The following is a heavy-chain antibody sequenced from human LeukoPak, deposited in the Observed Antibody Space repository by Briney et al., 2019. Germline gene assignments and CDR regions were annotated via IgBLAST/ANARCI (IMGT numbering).Heavy chain of an antibody. CDR2: IIPILGIA. V-gene: IGHV1-69*02. D-gene: IGHD3-22*01. CDR3: ARAQDSSGYDAFDI. Sequence: SVKVSCTASGGTFSSYTISWVRQAPGQGLEWMGRIIPILGIANYAQKFQGRVTITADKSTSTAYMELSSLRSEDTAVYYCARAQDSSGYDAFDIWGQGTMVTVSS. J-gene: IGHJ3*02. CDR1: GGTFSSYT.